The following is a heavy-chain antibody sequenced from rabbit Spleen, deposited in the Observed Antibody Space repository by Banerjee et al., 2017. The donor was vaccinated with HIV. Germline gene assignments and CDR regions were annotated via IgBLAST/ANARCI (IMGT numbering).Heavy chain of an antibody. Sequence: QEQLVESGGGLVKPEGSLTLTCTASGFSFSSNGICWVRQAPGKGLEWIGYIDPIFGVSYYATWVNGRFTISSHDAQNTLYLQLSSLTAADTATYFCARDLVAVIGWNFSLWGQGTLVTVS. CDR2: IDPIFGVS. CDR1: GFSFSSNG. J-gene: IGHJ3*01. CDR3: ARDLVAVIGWNFSL. V-gene: IGHV1S47*01. D-gene: IGHD5-1*01.